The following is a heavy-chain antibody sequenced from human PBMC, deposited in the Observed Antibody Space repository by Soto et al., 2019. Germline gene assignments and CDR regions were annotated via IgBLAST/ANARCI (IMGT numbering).Heavy chain of an antibody. Sequence: PSETLSLTCTVSGGSISSGGYYWTWILQHPGKGLEWIGYNYYSGITYYNPSLKSRVTISLDTSKNQFSLKLSSVTAADTAVYYCARGSSIAGLYYGMDVWGQGTTVTVSS. CDR3: ARGSSIAGLYYGMDV. J-gene: IGHJ6*02. V-gene: IGHV4-31*03. CDR2: NYYSGIT. CDR1: GGSISSGGYY. D-gene: IGHD6-6*01.